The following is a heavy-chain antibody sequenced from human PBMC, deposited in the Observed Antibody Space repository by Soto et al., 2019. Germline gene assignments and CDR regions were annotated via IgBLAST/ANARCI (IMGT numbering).Heavy chain of an antibody. V-gene: IGHV3-48*01. D-gene: IGHD3-10*01. CDR2: ISNSSTTK. CDR1: GFTFSSYS. CDR3: ARDVGSSGSSRWFDT. Sequence: GGSLRLSCAASGFTFSSYSMNWVHQAPGKGLEWVAYISNSSTTKYYADSMKGRFTISRDNAKSTLYLQVNSLRAEDTATYYCARDVGSSGSSRWFDTWGQGTLVTVSS. J-gene: IGHJ5*02.